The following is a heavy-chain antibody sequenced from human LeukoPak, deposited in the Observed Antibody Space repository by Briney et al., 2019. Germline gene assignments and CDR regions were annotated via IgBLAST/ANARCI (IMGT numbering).Heavy chain of an antibody. J-gene: IGHJ4*02. CDR3: ARDPPYCSSTSCYGRNKFDY. V-gene: IGHV1-46*01. Sequence: GASVKVSRKASGYTFTSYYMHWVRQAPGQGLEWMGIINPSGGSTSYAQKFQGRVTMTRDTSTSTVYMELSSLRSEDTAVYYCARDPPYCSSTSCYGRNKFDYWGQGTLVTVSS. D-gene: IGHD2-2*01. CDR2: INPSGGST. CDR1: GYTFTSYY.